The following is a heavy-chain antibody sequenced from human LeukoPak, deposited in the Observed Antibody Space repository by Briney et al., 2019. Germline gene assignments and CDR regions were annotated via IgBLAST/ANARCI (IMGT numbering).Heavy chain of an antibody. J-gene: IGHJ4*02. Sequence: GGSLRLSCAASGFTFSSYAMHWVRQAPGKGLEGVAVISYDGSNKYYADSVKGRFTISRDNSKNTLYLQMNSLRAEDTAVYYCARDTNYGDDSYFDYWGQGTLVTVSS. CDR1: GFTFSSYA. CDR3: ARDTNYGDDSYFDY. D-gene: IGHD4-17*01. V-gene: IGHV3-30-3*01. CDR2: ISYDGSNK.